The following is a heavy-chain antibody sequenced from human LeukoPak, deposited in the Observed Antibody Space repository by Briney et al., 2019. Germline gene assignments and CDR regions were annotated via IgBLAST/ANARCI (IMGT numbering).Heavy chain of an antibody. CDR2: IRSKTDGGTT. Sequence: GGSLRLSCVASGFTLKNAWMSWVRQAPGKGLEWVGRIRSKTDGGTTDYAAPVKGRFTISRDDSKNTLYLQMNSLKTEDTAVYYCTTPYNYDSSGYPGDWGQGTLVTVSS. CDR3: TTPYNYDSSGYPGD. V-gene: IGHV3-15*01. CDR1: GFTLKNAW. D-gene: IGHD3-22*01. J-gene: IGHJ4*02.